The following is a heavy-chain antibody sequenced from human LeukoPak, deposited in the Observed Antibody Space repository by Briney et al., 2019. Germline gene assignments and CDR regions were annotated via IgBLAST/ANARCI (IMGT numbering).Heavy chain of an antibody. V-gene: IGHV4-59*08. CDR1: GVTISGYY. Sequence: KPAETLSLTCAVSGVTISGYYWSWIRQPPGKGLEWIAYIHFGRSDIYNPSLKSRVTISEDKSKNHFSLKLNHVNTADKAGYYFAIHAYTTSHNYDAFAIWGTGTLVTVSP. D-gene: IGHD1-1*01. CDR2: IHFGRSD. J-gene: IGHJ3*02. CDR3: AIHAYTTSHNYDAFAI.